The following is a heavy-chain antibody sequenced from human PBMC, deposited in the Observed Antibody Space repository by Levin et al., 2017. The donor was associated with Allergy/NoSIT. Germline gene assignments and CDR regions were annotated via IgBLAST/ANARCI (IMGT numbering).Heavy chain of an antibody. CDR2: ISAYNGNT. D-gene: IGHD3-22*01. CDR1: GYTFTSYG. V-gene: IGHV1-18*01. CDR3: ARREDYYDSSGYYYIWDY. J-gene: IGHJ4*02. Sequence: ASVKVSCKASGYTFTSYGISWVRQAPGQGLEWMGWISAYNGNTNYAQKLQGRVTMTTDTSTSTAYMELRSMRSDDTAVYYCARREDYYDSSGYYYIWDYWGQGTLVTVSS.